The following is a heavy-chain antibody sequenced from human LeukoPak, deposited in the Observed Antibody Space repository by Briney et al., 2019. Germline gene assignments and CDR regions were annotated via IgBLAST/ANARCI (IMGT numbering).Heavy chain of an antibody. Sequence: SGGSLRLSCEGSGFSFRSLGMNWVRQAPGKGLEWVSYISDSGGTIYYGDSVKGRFTISRDNAKNSLYLQMNSLRAEDTAIYYCARGLYSGYDYLGFWGQGTLVTVSS. D-gene: IGHD5-12*01. CDR1: GFSFRSLG. CDR3: ARGLYSGYDYLGF. CDR2: ISDSGGTI. V-gene: IGHV3-48*01. J-gene: IGHJ4*02.